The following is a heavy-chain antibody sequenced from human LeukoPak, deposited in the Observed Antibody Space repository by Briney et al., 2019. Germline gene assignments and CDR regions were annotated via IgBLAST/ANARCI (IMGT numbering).Heavy chain of an antibody. Sequence: PSETLSLACTVSGGSISRYYWSWIRQPPGTGLEWIGYIYYTGRADYNPSLKSRVSMSVDTSKNQFSLRVNSMTAADTAVYYCARGDFWSGAPTDWGQGTLVTVSS. CDR3: ARGDFWSGAPTD. V-gene: IGHV4-59*01. CDR1: GGSISRYY. D-gene: IGHD3-3*01. CDR2: IYYTGRA. J-gene: IGHJ4*02.